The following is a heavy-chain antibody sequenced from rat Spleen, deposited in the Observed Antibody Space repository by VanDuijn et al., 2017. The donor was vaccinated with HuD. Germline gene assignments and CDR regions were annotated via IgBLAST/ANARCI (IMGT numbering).Heavy chain of an antibody. Sequence: QVQLKESGPGLVKPSETLSLTCTVSGFSLTSYHISGVRQPPAKVLEWMGVIWNIGSTRYNPGFKSRLSISRDTSKSQVFLKMNSLQTGDTATYYCARDENGYLNLWFAYWGQGTLVTVSS. CDR3: ARDENGYLNLWFAY. D-gene: IGHD2-7*01. J-gene: IGHJ3*01. CDR2: IWNIGST. V-gene: IGHV2-41*01. CDR1: GFSLTSYH.